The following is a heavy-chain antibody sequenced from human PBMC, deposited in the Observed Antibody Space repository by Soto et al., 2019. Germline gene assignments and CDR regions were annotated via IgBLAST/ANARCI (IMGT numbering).Heavy chain of an antibody. V-gene: IGHV1-18*01. D-gene: IGHD2-8*01. CDR1: SYTFISYG. J-gene: IGHJ5*02. Sequence: ASVKVSCKASSYTFISYGFSWVRQAPGQGLEWMGWITAYNGNTKYAQKWQGRVTMTTDTSSSTAYMELRSLRSDDTAVYYCAREGPKHRVSWGQGTLVTVSS. CDR3: AREGPKHRVS. CDR2: ITAYNGNT.